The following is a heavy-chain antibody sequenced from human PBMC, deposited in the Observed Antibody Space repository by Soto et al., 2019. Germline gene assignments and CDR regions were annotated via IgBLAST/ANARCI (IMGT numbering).Heavy chain of an antibody. CDR2: IYYSGST. CDR3: ARGGGRGCYRCRDWFDP. J-gene: IGHJ5*02. V-gene: IGHV4-30-4*01. Sequence: PSETLSLTCTVSGGSISSGDYYWSWIRQPPGKGLEWIGYIYYSGSTYYNPSLKSRVTISVDTSKNQFSLKLSSVTAADTAVYYCARGGGRGCYRCRDWFDPWGQGTLVTVSS. D-gene: IGHD2-21*02. CDR1: GGSISSGDYY.